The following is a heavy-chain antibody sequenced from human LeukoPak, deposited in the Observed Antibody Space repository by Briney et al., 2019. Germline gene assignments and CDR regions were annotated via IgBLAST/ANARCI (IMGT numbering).Heavy chain of an antibody. CDR2: INPSSGGT. V-gene: IGHV1-2*02. D-gene: IGHD4-11*01. CDR1: GYTFTGYY. CDR3: ARLRLQYPSSDY. Sequence: ASVKVSCKASGYTFTGYYMHLVRQAPGQGLEWMGWINPSSGGTNYAQKFQGRVTMTRDTSISTAYMELSRLRSDDTAVYYCARLRLQYPSSDYWGQGTLVTVSS. J-gene: IGHJ4*02.